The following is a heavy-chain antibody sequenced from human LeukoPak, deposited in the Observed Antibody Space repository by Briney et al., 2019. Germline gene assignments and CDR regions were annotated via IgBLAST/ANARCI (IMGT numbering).Heavy chain of an antibody. CDR2: INHSGST. J-gene: IGHJ4*02. CDR3: ARGRSPMVRGVIGY. CDR1: GGSFSGYY. Sequence: SETLSLTCAVYGGSFSGYYWSWIRQPPGKGLEWIGEINHSGSTNYNPSLKSRVTISVDTSKNQFSLKLSSVTAADKAVYYCARGRSPMVRGVIGYWGQGTLVTVSS. V-gene: IGHV4-34*01. D-gene: IGHD3-10*01.